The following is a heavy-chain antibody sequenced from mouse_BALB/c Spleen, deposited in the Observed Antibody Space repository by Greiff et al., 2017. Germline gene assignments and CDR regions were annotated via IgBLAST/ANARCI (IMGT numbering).Heavy chain of an antibody. CDR1: GYTFTSYW. Sequence: VQVVESGAELARPGASVKLSCKASGYTFTSYWMQWVKQRPGQGLEWIVAIYPGDGDTRYTQKFKGKATLTADKSSSTAYMQLSSLASEDSAVYYCARRDRYNAMDYWGQGTSVTVSS. CDR2: IYPGDGDT. J-gene: IGHJ4*01. D-gene: IGHD3-3*01. V-gene: IGHV1-87*01. CDR3: ARRDRYNAMDY.